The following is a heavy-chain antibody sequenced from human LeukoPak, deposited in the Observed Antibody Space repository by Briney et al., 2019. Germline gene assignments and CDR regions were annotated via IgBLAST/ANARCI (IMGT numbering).Heavy chain of an antibody. V-gene: IGHV4-59*01. D-gene: IGHD1-14*01. CDR3: AGRTRYYYYYGMDV. J-gene: IGHJ6*02. CDR2: IYYSGST. Sequence: SETLSLTCTVSGGSISSYYWSWIRQPPGKGLDWIGYIYYSGSTNYNPSLKSRVTISVDTSKNQFSLKLSSVTAADTAVYYCAGRTRYYYYYGMDVWGQGTTVTVPS. CDR1: GGSISSYY.